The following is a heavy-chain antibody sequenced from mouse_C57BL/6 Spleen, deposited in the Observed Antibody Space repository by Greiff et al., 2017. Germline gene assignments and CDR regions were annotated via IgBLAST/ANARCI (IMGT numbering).Heavy chain of an antibody. V-gene: IGHV1-80*01. CDR1: GYAFSSYW. Sequence: QVQLQQSGAELVKPGASVKISCKASGYAFSSYWMNWVKQRPGKGLEWIGQIYPGDGDTNYNGKFKGKATLTADKSSSTAYMQLSSLTSADSAVYFCARSEDGSSYYYYAMDYWGQGTSVTVSS. D-gene: IGHD1-1*01. CDR2: IYPGDGDT. CDR3: ARSEDGSSYYYYAMDY. J-gene: IGHJ4*01.